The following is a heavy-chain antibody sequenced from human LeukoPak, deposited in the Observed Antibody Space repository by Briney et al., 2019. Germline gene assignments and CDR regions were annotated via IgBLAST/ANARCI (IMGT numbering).Heavy chain of an antibody. CDR3: ARDRPGIAAAGFFDY. D-gene: IGHD6-13*01. Sequence: PGRSLRLSCAASGFTFSTYAMHWVRQAPGKGLEWVAVISYDGSNRYYADSVKGRFTISRDNSKNTLYLQMNSLRAEDTAVYYCARDRPGIAAAGFFDYWGQGTLVTVSS. CDR1: GFTFSTYA. V-gene: IGHV3-30-3*01. CDR2: ISYDGSNR. J-gene: IGHJ4*02.